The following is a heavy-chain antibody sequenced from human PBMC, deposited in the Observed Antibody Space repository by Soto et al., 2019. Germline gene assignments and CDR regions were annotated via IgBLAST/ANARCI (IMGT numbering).Heavy chain of an antibody. CDR3: PREAEDITSTLDT. J-gene: IGHJ5*02. CDR1: GFTFTRYS. V-gene: IGHV3-21*06. Sequence: GGSLRLSCAAAGFTFTRYSMNWVRQAPGKGLEWVSSISSTTNYIYYGDSMKGRFTISRDNAKNSLYLEMNSLRAEATAVYYCPREAEDITSTLDTGGQEALVAVSS. CDR2: ISSTTNYI.